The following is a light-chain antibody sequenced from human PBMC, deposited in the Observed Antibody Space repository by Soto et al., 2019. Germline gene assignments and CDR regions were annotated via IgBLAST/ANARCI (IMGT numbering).Light chain of an antibody. CDR2: EVS. CDR3: SSYAGNNNLI. V-gene: IGLV2-8*01. CDR1: SSDVGGYNY. J-gene: IGLJ2*01. Sequence: QPVLTQPPSASGSPGQSVTISCTGTSSDVGGYNYVSWYQQYPGKAPKLMIYEVSKRPSGVPDRFSGSKSGNTASLTVSGLQAEDEADYYCSSYAGNNNLIFGGGTKLTVL.